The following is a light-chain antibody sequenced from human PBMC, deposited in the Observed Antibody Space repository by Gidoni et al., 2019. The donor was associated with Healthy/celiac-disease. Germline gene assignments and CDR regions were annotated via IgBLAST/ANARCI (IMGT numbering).Light chain of an antibody. Sequence: IVLTLSPGTLSLSPGERATLSCKASQSVSSSYLAGYQQKPGQAPRLLIYGASSRATGIPDRFSGSGSGTDLTLTISRLEPEDFAVYYCQQYGSSPPTFXGXTKVRSN. V-gene: IGKV3-20*01. CDR3: QQYGSSPPT. J-gene: IGKJ4*01. CDR2: GAS. CDR1: QSVSSSY.